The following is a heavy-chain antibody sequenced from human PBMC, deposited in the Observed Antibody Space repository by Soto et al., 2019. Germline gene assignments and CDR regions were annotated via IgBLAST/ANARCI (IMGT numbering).Heavy chain of an antibody. J-gene: IGHJ6*02. CDR1: GDTFDTFA. V-gene: IGHV1-69*12. CDR3: ARDKDREQLAGNYYSALDG. Sequence: QVQLVQSGAEVLKPGSSVKVSCKASGDTFDTFAISWVRQAPGQGLEWMGGIIPIFRTPDYAQKVQGRVTLTADVSTSTAYMETTSLRSEDTAVYYCARDKDREQLAGNYYSALDGWGQGTTVSVSS. D-gene: IGHD1-1*01. CDR2: IIPIFRTP.